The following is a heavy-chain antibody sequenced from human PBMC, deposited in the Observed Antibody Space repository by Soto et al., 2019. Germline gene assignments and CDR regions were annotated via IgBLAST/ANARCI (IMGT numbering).Heavy chain of an antibody. CDR1: GFIFSDYY. CDR2: ISSSGSYT. D-gene: IGHD6-6*01. J-gene: IGHJ3*02. Sequence: PGGSLRLSCAASGFIFSDYYMSWIRQAPGKGLEWVSYISSSGSYTNYADSVKGRFTISRDNAKNSLNLQMNSLRAEDTAVYYCARDWPWSIPSGADAFDIWGQGTMVTVSS. V-gene: IGHV3-11*05. CDR3: ARDWPWSIPSGADAFDI.